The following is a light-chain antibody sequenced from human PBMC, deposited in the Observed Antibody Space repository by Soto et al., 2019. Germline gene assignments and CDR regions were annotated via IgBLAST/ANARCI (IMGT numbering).Light chain of an antibody. CDR2: GAS. J-gene: IGKJ2*01. CDR1: QSVSSSY. Sequence: EIVLTQSPGTLSLSPGERATLSCRASQSVSSSYLACYQQKPGQAPRLLIYGASSRATGIPDRFSGSGPWTDFTLTISGLEPEAFLVYYCEQYGSSPPYTFGQGTKLEIK. V-gene: IGKV3-20*01. CDR3: EQYGSSPPYT.